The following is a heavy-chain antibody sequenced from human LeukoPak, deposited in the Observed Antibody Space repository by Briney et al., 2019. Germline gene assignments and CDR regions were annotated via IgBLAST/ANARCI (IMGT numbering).Heavy chain of an antibody. D-gene: IGHD4-23*01. V-gene: IGHV3-7*01. CDR2: IKQDGSEK. CDR1: GFTFSSYW. Sequence: GGSLRLSCAASGFTFSSYWMSWVRQAPGKGLEWVANIKQDGSEKYYVGSVKGRFTISRDNAKNSLYLQMNSLRAEDTAVYYCARDPLSIDYGGIADYWGQGTLVTVSS. CDR3: ARDPLSIDYGGIADY. J-gene: IGHJ4*02.